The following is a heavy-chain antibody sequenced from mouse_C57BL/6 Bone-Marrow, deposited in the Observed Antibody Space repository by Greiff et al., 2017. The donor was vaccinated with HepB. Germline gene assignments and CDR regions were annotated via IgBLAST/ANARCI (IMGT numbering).Heavy chain of an antibody. V-gene: IGHV1-64*01. J-gene: IGHJ2*01. D-gene: IGHD1-1*01. Sequence: QVQLQQPGAELVKPGASVKLSCKASGYTFTSYWMHWVKQRPGQGLEWMGMIHPNSGSTNYNEKFKSKATLTVDKSSSTAYMQLSSLTSEDSAVYYCARSRAYYYGSSYLYWGQGTTLTVSS. CDR1: GYTFTSYW. CDR3: ARSRAYYYGSSYLY. CDR2: IHPNSGST.